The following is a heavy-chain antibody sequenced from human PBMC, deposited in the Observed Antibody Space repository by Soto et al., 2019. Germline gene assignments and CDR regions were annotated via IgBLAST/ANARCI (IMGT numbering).Heavy chain of an antibody. D-gene: IGHD4-17*01. CDR3: ARRWTTVANDY. Sequence: QVQLQESGPGLVKPSETLSLTCTVSGGSISGNYWTWIRQPPGKGLEWIGYIYYSGSTNYNPSLKSRVTISIDTSKNQFSLKLSSVTAADTAVYYCARRWTTVANDYWGQGTLVTVSS. CDR1: GGSISGNY. CDR2: IYYSGST. V-gene: IGHV4-59*08. J-gene: IGHJ4*02.